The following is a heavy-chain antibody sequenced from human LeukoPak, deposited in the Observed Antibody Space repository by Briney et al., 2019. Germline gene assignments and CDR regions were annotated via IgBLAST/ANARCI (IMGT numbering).Heavy chain of an antibody. J-gene: IGHJ5*02. V-gene: IGHV4-34*01. CDR2: ISHTGLT. Sequence: SETLSLTCAVYGGSFSDYYWTLLRQTPGKGLEWIGEISHTGLTGSNPSLKSRVTIFVDSSKKQFSLRMTSVTAADTGVYYCVRVPDITARPCDTWGPGTLVTVSS. CDR1: GGSFSDYY. D-gene: IGHD1-1*01. CDR3: VRVPDITARPCDT.